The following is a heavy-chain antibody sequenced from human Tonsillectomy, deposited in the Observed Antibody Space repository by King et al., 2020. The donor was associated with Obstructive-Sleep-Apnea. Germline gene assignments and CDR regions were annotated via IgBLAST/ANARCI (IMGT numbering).Heavy chain of an antibody. D-gene: IGHD4-11*01. CDR2: IGSSGTYI. CDR1: GFTFSGYT. Sequence: QLVQSGGGLVTPGGSLRLSCAASGFTFSGYTMNWVRQAPGKGLEWVSSIGSSGTYIYYADPVKGRFAISSDNAKNSLYLRMNSLRPEDTAVYYCARDLGNYPAFDYWGLGTLVTVSS. J-gene: IGHJ4*02. CDR3: ARDLGNYPAFDY. V-gene: IGHV3-21*01.